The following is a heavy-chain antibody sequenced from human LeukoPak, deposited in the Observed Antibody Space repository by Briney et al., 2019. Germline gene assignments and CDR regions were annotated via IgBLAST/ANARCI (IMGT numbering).Heavy chain of an antibody. V-gene: IGHV3-11*03. CDR3: ARHSEGPVNDAFDI. CDR2: LSSSGRYT. Sequence: PGGSLRLSCAASGFTFSEYYMTWIRQAPGKGLQWASNLSSSGRYTNYADSVRGRFTISRDNAKKSLYLQMNSLRAEDTAVYYCARHSEGPVNDAFDIWGQGTKVTVSS. D-gene: IGHD2-2*01. J-gene: IGHJ3*02. CDR1: GFTFSEYY.